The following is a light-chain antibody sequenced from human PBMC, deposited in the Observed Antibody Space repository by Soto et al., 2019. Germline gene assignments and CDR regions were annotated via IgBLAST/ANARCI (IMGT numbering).Light chain of an antibody. CDR1: QSISTY. V-gene: IGKV1-39*01. J-gene: IGKJ1*01. CDR3: QHNYSTPPWT. Sequence: IHMAQVPTSPSESVGDRYTISCRASQSISTYLNWYQQKPRTAPRLXXYRASTVKTGVPPRFSGSGCGRDYTLTTSSLRPDDNADDFYQHNYSTPPWTFGQGTKVDIK. CDR2: RAS.